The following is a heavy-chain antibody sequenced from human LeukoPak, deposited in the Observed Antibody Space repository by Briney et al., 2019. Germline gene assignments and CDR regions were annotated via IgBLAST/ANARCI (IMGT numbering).Heavy chain of an antibody. J-gene: IGHJ5*02. CDR2: LTSSGAST. Sequence: PGGSLRLSCAAPGFTFTHYGMNWVRQAPGKGLEWVSGLTSSGASTYYADSVKGRFTISRDNSKNTLYLQMNSLRAEDTAVYYCAKGGIMITFGGVTHNWFDPWGQGTLVTVSS. D-gene: IGHD3-16*01. CDR1: GFTFTHYG. V-gene: IGHV3-23*01. CDR3: AKGGIMITFGGVTHNWFDP.